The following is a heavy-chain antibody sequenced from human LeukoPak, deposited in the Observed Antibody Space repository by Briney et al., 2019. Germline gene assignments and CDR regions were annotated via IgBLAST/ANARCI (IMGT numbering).Heavy chain of an antibody. CDR1: GDSVSSNSAA. V-gene: IGHV6-1*01. D-gene: IGHD5-18*01. CDR2: TYYRSKWYN. CDR3: ARVSRDTAMVPTYYYYYIDV. Sequence: SQTLSLTCAISGDSVSSNSAAWNWIRQSPSRGLEWLGRTYYRSKWYNDYAVSVKSRITINPDTSKNQFSLQLNSVTPEDTAVYYCARVSRDTAMVPTYYYYYIDVWGKGTTVTVSS. J-gene: IGHJ6*03.